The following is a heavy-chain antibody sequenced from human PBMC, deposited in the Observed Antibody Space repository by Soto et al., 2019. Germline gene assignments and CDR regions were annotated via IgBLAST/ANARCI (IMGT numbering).Heavy chain of an antibody. Sequence: GGFLRLSCAASGFTFSSYAMSWVRQAPGKGLEWVSAISGSGGSTYYADSVKGRFTISRDNSKNTLYLQMNSLRAEDTAVYYCAKDLVLRFLEWLSRDGEFDYWGQGTLVTVS. V-gene: IGHV3-23*01. CDR2: ISGSGGST. D-gene: IGHD3-3*01. J-gene: IGHJ4*02. CDR3: AKDLVLRFLEWLSRDGEFDY. CDR1: GFTFSSYA.